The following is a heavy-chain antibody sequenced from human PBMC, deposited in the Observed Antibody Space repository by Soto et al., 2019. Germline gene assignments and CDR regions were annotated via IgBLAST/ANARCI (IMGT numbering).Heavy chain of an antibody. CDR1: GFTFSSYA. J-gene: IGHJ4*02. CDR3: AHGGVPAAVPRWGFDY. Sequence: EVQLLESGGGLVQPGGSLRLSCAASGFTFSSYAMSWVRQAPGKGLEWVSAIGASGSSTYYSDSLKGRFTISRDNSKNTLYLQMNSLRGEDTAVYYCAHGGVPAAVPRWGFDYWSQGTLVTVSS. CDR2: IGASGSST. D-gene: IGHD2-2*01. V-gene: IGHV3-23*01.